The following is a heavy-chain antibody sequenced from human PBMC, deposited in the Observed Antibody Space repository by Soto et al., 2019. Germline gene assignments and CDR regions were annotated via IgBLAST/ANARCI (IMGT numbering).Heavy chain of an antibody. CDR3: ARLALGP. V-gene: IGHV3-53*01. CDR2: IHTGGST. J-gene: IGHJ5*02. Sequence: EVQLVESGGGLIQPGGSLRLSCAASGFTVSSNYMSWVRQAPGKGLEWVSVIHTGGSTYHAYSGEGRFTISRDNSKNMLYLQMNSLRAEDTAVYYCARLALGPWGQGTLVTVSS. CDR1: GFTVSSNY. D-gene: IGHD3-16*01.